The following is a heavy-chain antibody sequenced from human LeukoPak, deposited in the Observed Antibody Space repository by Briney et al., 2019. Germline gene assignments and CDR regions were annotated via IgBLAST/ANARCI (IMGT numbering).Heavy chain of an antibody. V-gene: IGHV3-7*04. CDR3: ARDSPGYLAYDS. CDR2: IKEDGSAT. Sequence: GGSLRLSCAASGFTFSTYWMTWVRQAPGKGPEWVANIKEDGSATYYVDSVKGRFTISRDSARKSLYLQMNSLRAEDTAVYYCARDSPGYLAYDSWGQGTLVTVSS. J-gene: IGHJ4*02. D-gene: IGHD1-1*01. CDR1: GFTFSTYW.